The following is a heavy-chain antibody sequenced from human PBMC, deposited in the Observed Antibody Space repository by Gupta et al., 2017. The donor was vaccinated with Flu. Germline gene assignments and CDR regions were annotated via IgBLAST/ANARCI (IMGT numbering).Heavy chain of an antibody. CDR2: IKSKTDDGTT. V-gene: IGHV3-15*01. D-gene: IGHD1-26*01. CDR3: TTDPGVSYLGQYYYYGMDV. Sequence: EVQLVESGGVLVKPGGSLILSCVASGFTFSNAWISWVRQAPGKGLEWVGRIKSKTDDGTTDYAAPVKVRFTISRDDSKNTLYLQMNSLKTEDTAVYYCTTDPGVSYLGQYYYYGMDVWGQGTTVTVSS. CDR1: GFTFSNAW. J-gene: IGHJ6*02.